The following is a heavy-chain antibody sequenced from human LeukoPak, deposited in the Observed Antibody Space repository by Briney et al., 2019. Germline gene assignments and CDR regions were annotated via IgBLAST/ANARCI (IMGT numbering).Heavy chain of an antibody. D-gene: IGHD3-22*01. V-gene: IGHV4-34*01. Sequence: SETLSLTCAVYGGSFSGYYWSWIRQPPGKGLEWIGEINHSGSTNYNPSLKSRVTISVDTSKNQCSLKLSSVTAADTAVYYCARRRRYYDSSGYYGDRFDYWGQGTLVTVSS. J-gene: IGHJ4*02. CDR1: GGSFSGYY. CDR2: INHSGST. CDR3: ARRRRYYDSSGYYGDRFDY.